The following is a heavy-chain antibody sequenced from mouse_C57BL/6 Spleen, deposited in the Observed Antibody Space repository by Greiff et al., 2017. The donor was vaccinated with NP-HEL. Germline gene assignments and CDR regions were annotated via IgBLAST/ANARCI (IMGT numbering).Heavy chain of an antibody. Sequence: VKLQESGPELVKPGASVKISCKASGYAFSSSWMNWVKQRPGKGLEWIGRIYPGDGDTNYNGKFKGKATLTADKSSSTAYMQLSSLTSEDSAVYFCARKTGFAYWGQGTLVTVSA. V-gene: IGHV1-82*01. D-gene: IGHD4-1*01. CDR3: ARKTGFAY. J-gene: IGHJ3*01. CDR2: IYPGDGDT. CDR1: GYAFSSSW.